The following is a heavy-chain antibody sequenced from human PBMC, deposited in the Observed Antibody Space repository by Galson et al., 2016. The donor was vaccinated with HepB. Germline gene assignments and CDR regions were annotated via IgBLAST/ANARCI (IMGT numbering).Heavy chain of an antibody. J-gene: IGHJ3*02. Sequence: TLSLTCNVSGVSISSLSYYWGWIRQPPGKGLEWVGSIYYSGNSYYSPSLKSRGTISVDTSKNQFSLQLSAVTAADTAVYYCAGRNYYGSGEVAFDIWGQGTMVTVSS. CDR2: IYYSGNS. D-gene: IGHD3-10*01. CDR3: AGRNYYGSGEVAFDI. V-gene: IGHV4-39*01. CDR1: GVSISSLSYY.